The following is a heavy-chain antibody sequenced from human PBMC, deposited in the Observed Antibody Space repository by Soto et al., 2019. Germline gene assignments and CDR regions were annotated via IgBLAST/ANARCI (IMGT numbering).Heavy chain of an antibody. V-gene: IGHV4-39*02. J-gene: IGHJ3*02. D-gene: IGHD3-10*01. CDR1: GGSVSSSSYY. Sequence: SETLSLTCTVSGGSVSSSSYYWGWVRQPPGKGLEWIGSVYYSGSTYYNPSLKSRVTISVDTSKNQFSLKLSSVTAADTAVYYCARDRRNSLWFGESTDAFDIWGQGTMVTVSS. CDR2: VYYSGST. CDR3: ARDRRNSLWFGESTDAFDI.